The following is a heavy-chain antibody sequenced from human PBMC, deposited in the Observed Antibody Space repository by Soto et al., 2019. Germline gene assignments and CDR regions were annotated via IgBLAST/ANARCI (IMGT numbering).Heavy chain of an antibody. J-gene: IGHJ5*02. Sequence: GSLRLSCAASGFTFSSYSMNWVRQAPGKGLEWVSYISSSSSTIYYADSVKGRFTISRDNAKNSLYLQMNSLRAEDTAVYYCASSYYDFWSGPNNWFDPWGQGTLVTVSS. CDR1: GFTFSSYS. D-gene: IGHD3-3*01. CDR2: ISSSSSTI. CDR3: ASSYYDFWSGPNNWFDP. V-gene: IGHV3-48*01.